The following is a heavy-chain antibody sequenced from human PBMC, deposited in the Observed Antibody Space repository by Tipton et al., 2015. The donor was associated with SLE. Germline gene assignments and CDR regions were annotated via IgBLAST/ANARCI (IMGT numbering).Heavy chain of an antibody. J-gene: IGHJ4*02. CDR3: AKAPSYYYDSSGYYYFDY. D-gene: IGHD3-22*01. CDR2: ISGSGGST. V-gene: IGHV3-23*01. Sequence: SLRLSCAASGFTFSSYAMSWVRQAPGKGLEWVSAISGSGGSTYYADSVKGRFTISRDNSKNTLYLQMNSLRAEDTAVYYCAKAPSYYYDSSGYYYFDYWGQGTLVTVPS. CDR1: GFTFSSYA.